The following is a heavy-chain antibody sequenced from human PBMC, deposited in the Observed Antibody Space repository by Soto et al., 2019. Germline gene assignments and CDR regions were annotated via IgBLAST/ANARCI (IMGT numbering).Heavy chain of an antibody. Sequence: ASVKVSCKASGYTFTSYAMHWVRQAPGQRLEWMGWINAGNGNTKYSQKFQGRVTITRDTSASTAYMELSSLRSEDTAVYYCARDLRYSSGRYGSYAFDIWGQGTMVTVSS. D-gene: IGHD6-19*01. V-gene: IGHV1-3*01. CDR1: GYTFTSYA. J-gene: IGHJ3*02. CDR2: INAGNGNT. CDR3: ARDLRYSSGRYGSYAFDI.